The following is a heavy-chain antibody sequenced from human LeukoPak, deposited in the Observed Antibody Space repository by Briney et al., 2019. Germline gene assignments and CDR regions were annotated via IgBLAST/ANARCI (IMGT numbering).Heavy chain of an antibody. CDR2: ITGSGGST. D-gene: IGHD3-10*01. J-gene: IGHJ4*02. CDR3: ARELFDFDY. Sequence: GGSLRLSCAPSGFSFDNFAMTWVRQAPGKGLEWVSEITGSGGSTYYADSVKGRFTISRDNSKNTLYLQMNSLRAEDTAIYYCARELFDFDYWGQGTLVTVSS. CDR1: GFSFDNFA. V-gene: IGHV3-23*01.